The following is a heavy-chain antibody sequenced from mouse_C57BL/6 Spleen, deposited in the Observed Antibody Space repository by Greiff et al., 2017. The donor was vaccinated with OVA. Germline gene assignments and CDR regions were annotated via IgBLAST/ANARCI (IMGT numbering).Heavy chain of an antibody. Sequence: QVQLQQSGAELVKPGASVKLSCKASGYTFTSYWMHWVKQRPGQGLEWIGMIHPNSGSTNYNEKFKSKATLTVDKSSSTAYMQLSSLTSEDSAVYYCARYGSNLAYAMDYWGQGTSVTVSS. J-gene: IGHJ4*01. CDR1: GYTFTSYW. CDR2: IHPNSGST. CDR3: ARYGSNLAYAMDY. D-gene: IGHD2-5*01. V-gene: IGHV1-64*01.